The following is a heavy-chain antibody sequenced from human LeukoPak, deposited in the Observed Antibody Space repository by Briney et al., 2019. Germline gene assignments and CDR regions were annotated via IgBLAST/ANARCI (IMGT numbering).Heavy chain of an antibody. D-gene: IGHD5-18*01. J-gene: IGHJ6*03. V-gene: IGHV4-39*07. CDR3: ARVYTAMPRYYYYMDV. CDR1: GGSISSYY. CDR2: IYYSGST. Sequence: SETLSLTCTVSGGSISSYYWSWIRQPPGKGLEWIGSIYYSGSTYYNPSLKSRVTISVDTSKNQFSLKLSSVTAADTAVYYCARVYTAMPRYYYYMDVWGKGTTVTVSS.